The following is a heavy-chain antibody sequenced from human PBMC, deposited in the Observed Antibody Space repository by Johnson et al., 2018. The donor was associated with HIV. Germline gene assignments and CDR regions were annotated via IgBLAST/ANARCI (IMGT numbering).Heavy chain of an antibody. CDR2: ISYDGSNK. J-gene: IGHJ3*02. D-gene: IGHD1-26*01. CDR1: GFTFSSYA. Sequence: QVLLVESGGGVVQPGGSLRLSCAASGFTFSSYAMHWVRQAPGKGLEWVAVISYDGSNKYYADSVKGRFTISRDNSKNTLYLQMNSLRAEDTAVYYCAKTYSGSNRDAFDIWGQGTMVTVSS. V-gene: IGHV3-30*18. CDR3: AKTYSGSNRDAFDI.